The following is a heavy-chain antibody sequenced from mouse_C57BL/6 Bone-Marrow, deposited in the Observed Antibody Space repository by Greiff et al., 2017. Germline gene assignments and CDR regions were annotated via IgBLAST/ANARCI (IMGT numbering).Heavy chain of an antibody. CDR2: ISYDGSN. V-gene: IGHV3-6*01. CDR1: GYSITSGYY. D-gene: IGHD4-1*01. Sequence: EVKLMESGPGLVKPSQSLSLTCSVTGYSITSGYYWNWIRQFPGNKLEWMGYISYDGSNNYNPSLKNRISITRDTSKNQFFLKLNSVTTEDTATYYCAKLGRGYWGQGTTLTVSS. J-gene: IGHJ2*01. CDR3: AKLGRGY.